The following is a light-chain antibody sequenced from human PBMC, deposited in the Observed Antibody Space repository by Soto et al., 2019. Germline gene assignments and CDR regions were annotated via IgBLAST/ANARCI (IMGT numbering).Light chain of an antibody. CDR2: SDN. CDR3: AAWDGSLNGVV. V-gene: IGLV1-44*01. Sequence: QSLLSQPPSASGTPGQRVTISCSGRSSNIGSNTVNWYQQLPGTAPKLLIYSDNQRPSGVPDRFSGSKSGTSASLAISGLQSEDEADYYCAAWDGSLNGVVFGGGTKLTVL. J-gene: IGLJ2*01. CDR1: SSNIGSNT.